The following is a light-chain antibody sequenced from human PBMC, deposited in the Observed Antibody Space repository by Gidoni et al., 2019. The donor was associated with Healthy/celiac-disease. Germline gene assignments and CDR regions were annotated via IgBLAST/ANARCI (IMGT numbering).Light chain of an antibody. V-gene: IGKV1-39*01. Sequence: IQMIQSPSSLSASVGARVTTTCRSSQSISSYLKWYQQKPGEAPTLLIYAASSLQRVVPTRFSGSGSGADFTLTISSQQPEDFATYYCQQSYSAPLTFGGGTKVEIK. J-gene: IGKJ4*01. CDR3: QQSYSAPLT. CDR2: AAS. CDR1: QSISSY.